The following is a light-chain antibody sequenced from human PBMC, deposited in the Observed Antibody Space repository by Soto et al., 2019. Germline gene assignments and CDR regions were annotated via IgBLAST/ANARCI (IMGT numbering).Light chain of an antibody. J-gene: IGKJ3*01. CDR3: QKYNGAPPET. CDR1: QDISNY. V-gene: IGKV1-27*01. CDR2: AAS. Sequence: DIQMTQSPSSLSATVGDRVTITCRASQDISNYLAWHQQKPGKVPKLLIYAASTWQPGVPSRFSGSGSGTDFTLTISSLQPEDVATYYCQKYNGAPPETFGPGTKVDIK.